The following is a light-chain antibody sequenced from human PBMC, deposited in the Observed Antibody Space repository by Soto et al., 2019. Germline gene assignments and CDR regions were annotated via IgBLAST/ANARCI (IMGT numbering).Light chain of an antibody. Sequence: EIVLTQSPGTLSLSPGERATLSCRASQSVSSYLAWYQQKPGQAPRLLIYDVSNRATGIPARFSGSGSGTDFTLTISGLEPEDFAVYYCQHRSNWPLTFGGGTKVEIK. CDR1: QSVSSY. CDR2: DVS. V-gene: IGKV3-11*01. CDR3: QHRSNWPLT. J-gene: IGKJ4*01.